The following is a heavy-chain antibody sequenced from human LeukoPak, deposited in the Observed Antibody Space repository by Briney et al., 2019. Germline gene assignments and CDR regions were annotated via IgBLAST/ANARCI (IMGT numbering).Heavy chain of an antibody. CDR3: ARDRDTEGSDY. V-gene: IGHV1-18*01. CDR2: ISVYNGNT. CDR1: GYTFTNYG. Sequence: GASVKVSCKASGYTFTNYGISWVRQAPGQGLEWMGWISVYNGNTKYAQNLQGRVTMTTDTSTSTAYMELRSLRSDDTAVYYCARDRDTEGSDYWGQGTLVTVSS. J-gene: IGHJ4*02. D-gene: IGHD3-10*01.